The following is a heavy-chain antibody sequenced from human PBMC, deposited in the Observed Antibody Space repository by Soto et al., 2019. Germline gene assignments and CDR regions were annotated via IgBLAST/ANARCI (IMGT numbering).Heavy chain of an antibody. CDR1: DGSISSGDSY. V-gene: IGHV4-30-4*01. J-gene: IGHJ3*02. CDR2: IYYSGPT. CDR3: ARDTVTTRGKTFDI. D-gene: IGHD4-17*01. Sequence: QVQLQESGPGLVKPSQTLSLTCTVSDGSISSGDSYWTWIRLPPGKGLEWIGYIYYSGPTYYNPSLKSRVTISIDTPKNQFFLKLNSVTAADAAIYFCARDTVTTRGKTFDIWGQGTMVTVSS.